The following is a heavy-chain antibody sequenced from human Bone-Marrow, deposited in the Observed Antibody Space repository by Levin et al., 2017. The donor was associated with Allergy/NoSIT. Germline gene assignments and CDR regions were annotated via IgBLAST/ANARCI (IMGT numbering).Heavy chain of an antibody. CDR2: VSGSGDQT. CDR3: ARGGVAAPPFY. D-gene: IGHD3-10*01. CDR1: KFIFKNYA. V-gene: IGHV3-23*01. J-gene: IGHJ4*02. Sequence: GESLKISCAASKFIFKNYAMAWLRQAPGQGLEWVSAVSGSGDQTYHADSVRGRFTISRDNSKETLFLQMNNLRAEDTAVYFCARGGVAAPPFYWGQGTLVTVSS.